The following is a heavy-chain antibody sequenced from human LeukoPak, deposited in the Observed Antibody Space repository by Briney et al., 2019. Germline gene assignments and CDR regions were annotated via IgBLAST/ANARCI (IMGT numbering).Heavy chain of an antibody. Sequence: PGGSLRLSCTASGFAFSIYEMDWVRQAPGKGLEWVSYISSSGSYIQYAESVKGRLTISRDNAKESLYLQMNSLRAEDTAVYYCARIGYSSSSFDFWGQGTLVTVSS. D-gene: IGHD6-6*01. J-gene: IGHJ4*02. V-gene: IGHV3-48*03. CDR1: GFAFSIYE. CDR3: ARIGYSSSSFDF. CDR2: ISSSGSYI.